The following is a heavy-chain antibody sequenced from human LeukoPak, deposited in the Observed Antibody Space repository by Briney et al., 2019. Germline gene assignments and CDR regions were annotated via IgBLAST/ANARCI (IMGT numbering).Heavy chain of an antibody. V-gene: IGHV4-39*07. CDR2: IYYSGST. CDR3: AREGSWGSHDY. Sequence: SETLSLTCTVSVGSISSGGYYWSWIRQPPGKGLEWIGSIYYSGSTYYNPSLKSRVTISVDTSKNQFSLKLSSVTAADTAVYYCAREGSWGSHDYWGQGTLVTVSS. D-gene: IGHD7-27*01. J-gene: IGHJ4*02. CDR1: VGSISSGGYY.